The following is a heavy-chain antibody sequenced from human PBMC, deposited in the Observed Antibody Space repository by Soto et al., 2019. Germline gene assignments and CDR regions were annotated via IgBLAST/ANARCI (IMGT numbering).Heavy chain of an antibody. V-gene: IGHV3-33*01. J-gene: IGHJ4*02. CDR2: IWYDGSNK. D-gene: IGHD6-19*01. CDR3: ARDRGGWYRLSDY. CDR1: GFTFSSYG. Sequence: QVQLVESGGGVVQHGRSLRLSCAASGFTFSSYGMHWVRQAPGKGLEWVAVIWYDGSNKYYADSVKGRFTISRDNSKNTLYLQMNSLRAEDTAVYYCARDRGGWYRLSDYWGQGTLVTVSS.